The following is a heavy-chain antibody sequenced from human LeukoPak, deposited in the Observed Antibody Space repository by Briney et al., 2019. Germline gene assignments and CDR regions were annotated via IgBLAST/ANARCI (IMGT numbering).Heavy chain of an antibody. CDR2: FDHEDGEP. CDR1: GYTLTELS. Sequence: ASVKVSFKVSGYTLTELSMHWVRQAPGKGLEWMGGFDHEDGEPIYAQKFQGRITITEHTSTDTAYMELSSLRSEDTAVYYCATTYYYGSGSYYNVDWFDPWGQGTLVTVSS. CDR3: ATTYYYGSGSYYNVDWFDP. D-gene: IGHD3-10*01. J-gene: IGHJ5*02. V-gene: IGHV1-24*01.